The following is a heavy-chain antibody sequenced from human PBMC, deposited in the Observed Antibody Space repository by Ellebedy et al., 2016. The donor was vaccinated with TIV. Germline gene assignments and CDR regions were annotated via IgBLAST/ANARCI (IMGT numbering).Heavy chain of an antibody. CDR1: GFTFSNAW. CDR3: TVEGFTYGFHSTIS. D-gene: IGHD2/OR15-2a*01. CDR2: IKSQTNGGTT. Sequence: GESLKISCSASGFTFSNAWMNWVRQAPGKGLEWVGRIKSQTNGGTTAYAGPVRGRFTISRDDSKNTLYLQMNSLETEDTAIYYCTVEGFTYGFHSTISWGQGTLVTVSS. V-gene: IGHV3-15*07. J-gene: IGHJ5*02.